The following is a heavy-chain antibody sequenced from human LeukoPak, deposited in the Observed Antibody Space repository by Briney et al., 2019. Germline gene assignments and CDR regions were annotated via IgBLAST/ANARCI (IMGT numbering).Heavy chain of an antibody. D-gene: IGHD2-21*01. CDR1: GGXFSGYY. CDR3: ARHSTWFDP. J-gene: IGHJ5*02. Sequence: PSETLSLTCAVYGGXFSGYYWNWIRQPPGKGLEWIGEIYNSGSTNYNPSLKRRVTISVDASKNQFSLKLSSVTAADTAVYYCARHSTWFDPWGQGTLVTVSS. V-gene: IGHV4-34*01. CDR2: IYNSGST.